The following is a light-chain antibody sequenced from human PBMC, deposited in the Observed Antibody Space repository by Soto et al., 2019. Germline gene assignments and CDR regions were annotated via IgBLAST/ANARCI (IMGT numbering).Light chain of an antibody. CDR3: SSYTSSFYV. V-gene: IGLV2-14*01. Sequence: QSALTQPASVSGSPGQSITISCTGTGSDVGGYNYVSWYQQHPGKAPKLMIYDVSNRPSGVSNRFSGSKSGNTASLTISGLQAEDDADYYCSSYTSSFYVFGTGTKLTVL. J-gene: IGLJ1*01. CDR2: DVS. CDR1: GSDVGGYNY.